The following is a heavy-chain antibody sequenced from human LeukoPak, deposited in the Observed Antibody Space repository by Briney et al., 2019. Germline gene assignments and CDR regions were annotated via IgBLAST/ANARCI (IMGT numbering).Heavy chain of an antibody. CDR2: IKQDGSEK. Sequence: GGSLRLSCAASGFTFSNYWMSWVRQAPGKGLEWEANIKQDGSEKYYLDSVKGRFTISRDNAKNSLYLQMNSLRAEDTAVYYCARDGSYCSSTSCYTHDYWGQGTLVTVSS. CDR3: ARDGSYCSSTSCYTHDY. CDR1: GFTFSNYW. V-gene: IGHV3-7*01. D-gene: IGHD2-2*02. J-gene: IGHJ4*02.